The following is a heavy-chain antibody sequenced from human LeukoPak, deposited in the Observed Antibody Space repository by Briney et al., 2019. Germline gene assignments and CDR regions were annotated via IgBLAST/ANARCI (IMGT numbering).Heavy chain of an antibody. D-gene: IGHD3-3*01. Sequence: PGGSLRLSCAASGFTFSSYGMHWVRQAPGKGLEWVAVISYDGSNKYYADSVKGRFTISRDNSKNTLYLQMNSLRAEDTAVYYCAKVGALEWLLWGSGFDYWGQGTLVTVSS. CDR2: ISYDGSNK. CDR3: AKVGALEWLLWGSGFDY. V-gene: IGHV3-30*18. CDR1: GFTFSSYG. J-gene: IGHJ4*02.